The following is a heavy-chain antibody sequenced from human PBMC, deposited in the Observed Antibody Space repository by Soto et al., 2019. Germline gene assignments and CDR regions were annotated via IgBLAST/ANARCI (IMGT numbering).Heavy chain of an antibody. V-gene: IGHV4-4*02. CDR3: ARYNAASGTYYFDY. D-gene: IGHD6-13*01. Sequence: SETLSLTCAVSGGSVSSRYWWSWVRQSPGKGLEWIGEIYHSGSANYNPSLRSRVTMSVDNSKNQFSLRLNSVTAADTAVYYCARYNAASGTYYFDYWGQGTLVTVSS. J-gene: IGHJ4*02. CDR1: GGSVSSRYW. CDR2: IYHSGSA.